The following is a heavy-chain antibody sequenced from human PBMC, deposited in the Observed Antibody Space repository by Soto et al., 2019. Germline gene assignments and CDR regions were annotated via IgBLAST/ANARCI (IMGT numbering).Heavy chain of an antibody. CDR1: GFTFSYYY. J-gene: IGHJ4*02. CDR2: SSNSGTFS. V-gene: IGHV3-11*06. Sequence: GGSLRLSCEGSGFTFSYYYISWIRQAPGKGLEWISYSSNSGTFSRYADSVKGRFSISRDNTKNLLYLQMNSLRAEDTAVYYCARSGDNYNRLDYWGQGAPVTVSS. D-gene: IGHD1-1*01. CDR3: ARSGDNYNRLDY.